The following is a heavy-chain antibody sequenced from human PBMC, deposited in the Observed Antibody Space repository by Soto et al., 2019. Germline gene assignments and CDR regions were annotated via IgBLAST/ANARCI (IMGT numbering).Heavy chain of an antibody. Sequence: GASVKVSCKASGYTFTGYYMHWVRQAPGQGLEWMGGINPISGSTNYAQKFQGRVTITADESTSTAYMELSSLRSEDTAVYYCARALIAAREYYFDYWGQGTLVTVSS. CDR1: GYTFTGYY. CDR3: ARALIAAREYYFDY. D-gene: IGHD6-6*01. J-gene: IGHJ4*02. CDR2: INPISGST. V-gene: IGHV1-2*02.